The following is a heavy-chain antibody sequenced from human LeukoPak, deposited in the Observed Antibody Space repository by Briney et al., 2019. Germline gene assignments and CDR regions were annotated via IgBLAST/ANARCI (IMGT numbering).Heavy chain of an antibody. CDR3: ARLFTRAWEYRYGMDV. V-gene: IGHV4-39*02. Sequence: PETLSLTCTVSGGSIRTDGSYWAWIRQPPGKGLEWIGSIYIDGITHYNSSLQSRVTLSIDTSKNHFSLRLTSVTAADTAVFYCARLFTRAWEYRYGMDVWGQGTAVTVSS. CDR1: GGSIRTDGSY. CDR2: IYIDGIT. D-gene: IGHD1-26*01. J-gene: IGHJ6*02.